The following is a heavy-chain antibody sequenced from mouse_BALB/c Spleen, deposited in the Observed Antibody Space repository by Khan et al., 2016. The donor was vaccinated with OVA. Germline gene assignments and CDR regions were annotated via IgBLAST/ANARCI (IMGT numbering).Heavy chain of an antibody. Sequence: VQLQESGPGLVAPSQSLSITCTISGFSLTNYGVHWVHQPPGKGLEWLVVIWSDGRTTYNSALKSRLTISKDNSKSQVFLKMSSLQTDDTAMYFCARQPYYHYNIMDYWGQGTSVTVSS. CDR1: GFSLTNYG. CDR2: IWSDGRT. CDR3: ARQPYYHYNIMDY. J-gene: IGHJ4*01. V-gene: IGHV2-6-1*01. D-gene: IGHD2-10*01.